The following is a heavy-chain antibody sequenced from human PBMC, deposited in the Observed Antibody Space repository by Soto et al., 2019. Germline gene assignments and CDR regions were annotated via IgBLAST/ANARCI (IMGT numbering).Heavy chain of an antibody. CDR1: GYTFTSYG. CDR3: ERASCGDTTLYNGFDT. J-gene: IGHJ5*02. Sequence: QVQLVQSGAEVKKPVASVKVSCKASGYTFTSYGISWVRQYPGQGLEGMGWISAYNGNTNYAQKLQGRVTMTTDTATSTAYMELRSLSSDDTAVYYCERASCGDTTLYNGFDTWGQGPLVTVSS. V-gene: IGHV1-18*01. D-gene: IGHD1-26*01. CDR2: ISAYNGNT.